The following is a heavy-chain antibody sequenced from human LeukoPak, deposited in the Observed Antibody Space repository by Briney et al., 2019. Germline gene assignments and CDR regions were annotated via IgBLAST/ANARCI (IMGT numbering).Heavy chain of an antibody. Sequence: SETLSLTCTVSGGSISSSSYYWGWIRQPPGKGLEWLGSIYYSGSTYYNPSLKSRVTISVDTSKNQFSLKLSSVTAADTAVYYCARRRMANPFDYWGQGTLVTVSS. CDR1: GGSISSSSYY. J-gene: IGHJ4*02. CDR3: ARRRMANPFDY. CDR2: IYYSGST. V-gene: IGHV4-39*01. D-gene: IGHD5-24*01.